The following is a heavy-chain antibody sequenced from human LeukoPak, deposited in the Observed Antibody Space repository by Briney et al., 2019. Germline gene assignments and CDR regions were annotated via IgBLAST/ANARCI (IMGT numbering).Heavy chain of an antibody. V-gene: IGHV3-11*01. J-gene: IGHJ4*02. CDR3: ARRAYVDLVSATGPDY. CDR2: ISSSGTFI. CDR1: GFTFSDYY. Sequence: GGSLRLSCAASGFTFSDYYMGWIRQAPGKGLEWLSYISSSGTFIYSADSVKGRFTISRDNAKNSLYLQMNSLRAEDTAVYYCARRAYVDLVSATGPDYWGQGTLVTVSS. D-gene: IGHD5/OR15-5a*01.